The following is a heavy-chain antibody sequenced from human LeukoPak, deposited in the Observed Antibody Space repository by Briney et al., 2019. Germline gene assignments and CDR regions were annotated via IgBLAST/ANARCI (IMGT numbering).Heavy chain of an antibody. J-gene: IGHJ4*02. CDR3: ARGITMVRGVIQDY. CDR1: GGTFSSYT. Sequence: SVKVSCKASGGTFSSYTISWVRQAPGQGREWMGRIIPILGIANYAQKFQGRVTITADKSTSTAYMELSSLRSEDTAVYYCARGITMVRGVIQDYWGQGTLVTVSS. CDR2: IIPILGIA. V-gene: IGHV1-69*02. D-gene: IGHD3-10*01.